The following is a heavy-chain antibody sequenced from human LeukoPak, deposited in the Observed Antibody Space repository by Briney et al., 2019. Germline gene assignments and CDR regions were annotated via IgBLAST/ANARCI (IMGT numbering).Heavy chain of an antibody. CDR3: VTDGDKWNDFEY. CDR2: IDKDGNEI. J-gene: IGHJ4*02. CDR1: GLSIRNFW. D-gene: IGHD1-1*01. Sequence: PGGSLRLSCAAPGLSIRNFWMHWVRQAPGKGLEWVAIIDKDGNEIKYVDSVKGRFTLSRDNAKNSVYLQMNSLTTEDTALYYCVTDGDKWNDFEYWGQGTLVTVSS. V-gene: IGHV3-7*01.